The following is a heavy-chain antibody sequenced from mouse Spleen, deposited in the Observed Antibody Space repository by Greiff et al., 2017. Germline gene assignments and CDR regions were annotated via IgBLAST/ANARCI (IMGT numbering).Heavy chain of an antibody. V-gene: IGHV2-9-2*01. J-gene: IGHJ1*01. CDR1: GFSLTSYD. CDR3: VRDSSFRGWYFDV. CDR2: IWTGGGT. Sequence: VKLQESGPGLVAPSQSLSITCTVSGFSLTSYDISWIRQPPGKGLEWLGVIWTGGGTNYNSAFMSRLSISKDNSKSQVFLKMNSLQTDDTAIYYCVRDSSFRGWYFDVWGAGTTVTVSS.